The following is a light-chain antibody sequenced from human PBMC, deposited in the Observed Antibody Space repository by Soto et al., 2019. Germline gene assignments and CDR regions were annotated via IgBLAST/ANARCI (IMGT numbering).Light chain of an antibody. Sequence: QFALTQPASVSGSPGQSITISCTGTSSDVGGYNYVSWYQQHPGKAPKLMIYDVSNRPSGVSNRFSGSKSGNTASLTISGLQAEDEADYYCSSYTSSSTPYVFGTGTKLTAL. CDR2: DVS. J-gene: IGLJ1*01. CDR1: SSDVGGYNY. V-gene: IGLV2-14*01. CDR3: SSYTSSSTPYV.